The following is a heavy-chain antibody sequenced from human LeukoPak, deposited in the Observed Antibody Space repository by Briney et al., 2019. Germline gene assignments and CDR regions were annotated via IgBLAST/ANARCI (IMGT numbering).Heavy chain of an antibody. CDR2: ISAYNGNT. CDR3: ARDLLYSGYDYVGLYFDY. V-gene: IGHV1-18*01. Sequence: ASVKVSCKASGYTFTSYGISWVRQAPGQGLEWMGWISAYNGNTNYAQKLQGRVTMTTDTSTSTAYMELRSLRSDDTAVYYCARDLLYSGYDYVGLYFDYWGQGTLVTVSS. D-gene: IGHD5-12*01. J-gene: IGHJ4*02. CDR1: GYTFTSYG.